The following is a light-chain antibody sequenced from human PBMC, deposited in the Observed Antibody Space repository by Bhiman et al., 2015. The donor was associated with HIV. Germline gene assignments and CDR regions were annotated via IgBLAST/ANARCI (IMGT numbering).Light chain of an antibody. J-gene: IGLJ1*01. V-gene: IGLV1-50*01. Sequence: QSVLTQPPSVSGAPGQRVTISCTGSSSNIGAGYDVHWYQQLPGTAPKLLIYSNNQRPSGVPDRFSGSKSGTSASLAISGLQSEDEADYYCAAWDDSLNAPYVFGTGTKVTVL. CDR2: SNN. CDR3: AAWDDSLNAPYV. CDR1: SSNIGAGYD.